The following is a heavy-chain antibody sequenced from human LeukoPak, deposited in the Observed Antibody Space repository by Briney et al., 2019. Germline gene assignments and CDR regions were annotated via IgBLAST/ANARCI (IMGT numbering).Heavy chain of an antibody. D-gene: IGHD6-6*01. J-gene: IGHJ6*03. CDR2: IYYSGST. Sequence: PSETLSLTCTVSGGSISSSSYYWGWIRQPPGKGLEWIGSIYYSGSTYYNPSLKSRVTISVDTSKNQSSLKLSSVTAADTAVYYCARAVQYSSSYYYYYMDVWGKGTTVTVSS. CDR1: GGSISSSSYY. CDR3: ARAVQYSSSYYYYYMDV. V-gene: IGHV4-39*07.